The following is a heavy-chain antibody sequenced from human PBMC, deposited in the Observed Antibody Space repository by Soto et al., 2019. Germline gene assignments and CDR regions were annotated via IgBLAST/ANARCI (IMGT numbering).Heavy chain of an antibody. D-gene: IGHD6-6*01. CDR1: GGSISSYY. V-gene: IGHV4-59*01. CDR3: ARRASSSPRGNWFDP. J-gene: IGHJ5*02. Sequence: SETLSLTCTVSGGSISSYYWSWIRQPPGKGLEWIGYIYYSGSTNYNPSLKSRVTISVDTSKNQFSLKLSSVTAADTAVYYCARRASSSPRGNWFDPWGQGTLVTVS. CDR2: IYYSGST.